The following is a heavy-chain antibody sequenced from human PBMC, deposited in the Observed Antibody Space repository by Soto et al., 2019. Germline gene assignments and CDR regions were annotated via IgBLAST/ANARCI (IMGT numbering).Heavy chain of an antibody. Sequence: GESLKISCKGSGYSFTSYWIGWVRQMPGKGLEWMGIIYPGDSDTRYSPSFQGQVTISADKSISTAYLQWSSLKASDTAMYYCARHWDCGGDCYSHYYYGMDVWGQGTTVTVSS. CDR1: GYSFTSYW. J-gene: IGHJ6*02. CDR3: ARHWDCGGDCYSHYYYGMDV. D-gene: IGHD2-21*02. V-gene: IGHV5-51*01. CDR2: IYPGDSDT.